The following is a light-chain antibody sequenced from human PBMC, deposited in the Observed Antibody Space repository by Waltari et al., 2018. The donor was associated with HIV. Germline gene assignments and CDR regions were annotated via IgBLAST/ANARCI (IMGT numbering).Light chain of an antibody. CDR3: QSYDSGLSGSV. CDR2: ANN. Sequence: QSVLPQPPSVSGAPGQRVTIPCTGSSSNIGAGYDVQWYKQLPGTAPKLLIYANNNRASGVPDRFSGSKFGPSASLAITGLQAEDEANYYCQSYDSGLSGSVFGGGTKLTVL. CDR1: SSNIGAGYD. J-gene: IGLJ2*01. V-gene: IGLV1-40*01.